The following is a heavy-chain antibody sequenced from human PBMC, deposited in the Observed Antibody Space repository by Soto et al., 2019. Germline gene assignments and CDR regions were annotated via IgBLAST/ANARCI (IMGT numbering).Heavy chain of an antibody. V-gene: IGHV4-59*01. CDR2: IHYSGTT. CDR1: GGSISNYY. D-gene: IGHD6-19*01. CDR3: ARGSGWYYL. J-gene: IGHJ4*02. Sequence: ASETLSLTCSVSGGSISNYYWSWTRQPPGKGLEWIGYIHYSGTTNYNPSLKSRVAISVDTSKNHFSLKLSSVTAADTAIYYCARGSGWYYLWGRGTLVTVSS.